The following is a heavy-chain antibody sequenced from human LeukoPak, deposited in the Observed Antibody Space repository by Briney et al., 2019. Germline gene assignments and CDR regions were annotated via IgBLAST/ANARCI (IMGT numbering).Heavy chain of an antibody. CDR2: IYYSGST. V-gene: IGHV4-39*07. D-gene: IGHD3-3*01. CDR3: ARVMLRFSYYFDY. CDR1: GGSISSGTYY. J-gene: IGHJ4*02. Sequence: SETLSLTCSVSGGSISSGTYYWGWIRQPPGKGLEWIGSIYYSGSTYYNPSLKSRVTISVDTSKNQFSLNLSSVTAADTAVYYCARVMLRFSYYFDYWGQGTLVSVSS.